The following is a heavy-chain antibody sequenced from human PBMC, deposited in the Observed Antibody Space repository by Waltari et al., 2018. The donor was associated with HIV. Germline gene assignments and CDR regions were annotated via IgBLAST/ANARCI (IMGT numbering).Heavy chain of an antibody. CDR1: GDPMTGYH. D-gene: IGHD2-21*02. CDR3: ARLRGDRTAVIDY. Sequence: QVQLQESGPGLVKPSETLSLTCSVSGDPMTGYHWIWIRQPPGKGLESIGYIYYSGKNNYNPSLRGRVDISGDTSMSQFYLKLDSVTAADTAVYFCARLRGDRTAVIDYWGQGTLVTVSS. V-gene: IGHV4-59*08. J-gene: IGHJ4*02. CDR2: IYYSGKN.